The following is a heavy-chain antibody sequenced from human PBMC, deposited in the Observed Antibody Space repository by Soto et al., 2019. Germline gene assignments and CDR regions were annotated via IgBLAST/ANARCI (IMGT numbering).Heavy chain of an antibody. V-gene: IGHV4-31*03. D-gene: IGHD2-8*01. J-gene: IGHJ4*02. CDR3: AGGYCTNGVCSNKAFYDY. CDR1: GGSISSGGYY. Sequence: QVQLQESGPGLVKPSQTLSLTCTVSGGSISSGGYYWSWIRQHPGKGLEWIGYIYYSGSTYYNPSLKSRVTIQVDTSKNQFSVKLSSVTAADTAVYYCAGGYCTNGVCSNKAFYDYWGQGTLVTVSS. CDR2: IYYSGST.